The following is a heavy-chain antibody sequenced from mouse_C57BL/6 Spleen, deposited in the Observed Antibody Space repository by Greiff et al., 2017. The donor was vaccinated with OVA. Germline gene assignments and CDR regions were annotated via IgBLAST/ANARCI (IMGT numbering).Heavy chain of an antibody. V-gene: IGHV5-6*01. D-gene: IGHD2-1*01. J-gene: IGHJ4*01. Sequence: EVQVVESGGDLVKPGGSLKLSCAASGFTFSSYGMSWVRQTPDKRLEWVATISSGGSYTYYPDSVKGRFTISRDNAKNTLYLQMSSLKSEDTAMYYCARLGGNPYYYAMDYWGQGTSVTVSS. CDR1: GFTFSSYG. CDR3: ARLGGNPYYYAMDY. CDR2: ISSGGSYT.